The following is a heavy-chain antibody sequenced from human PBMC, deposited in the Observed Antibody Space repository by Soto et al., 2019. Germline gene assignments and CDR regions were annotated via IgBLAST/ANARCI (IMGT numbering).Heavy chain of an antibody. CDR2: IDNSGDDT. CDR3: ANVIPPAFDAFDI. J-gene: IGHJ3*02. D-gene: IGHD2-2*01. Sequence: GGSLRLSCAASGFTFSSYALSWVRQAPGKGLEWVSGIDNSGDDTYYAHSVKGRFTISRDNSRNTLFLQMNSLRAEDTALYYCANVIPPAFDAFDIWGQGTMVTVSS. V-gene: IGHV3-23*01. CDR1: GFTFSSYA.